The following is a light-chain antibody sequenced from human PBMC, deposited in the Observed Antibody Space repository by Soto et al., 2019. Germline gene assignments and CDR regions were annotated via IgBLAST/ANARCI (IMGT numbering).Light chain of an antibody. CDR2: DAY. Sequence: EVVLTQSPVTLSLSPGVRATLSCRASQSFRGLLAWYQQKPGQAPRLLIYDAYNRATGIPPRFSGSGSGTDFTLTISSLEPEDSAVYYCQQRHIWPITFGQGTRLEIK. CDR1: QSFRGL. CDR3: QQRHIWPIT. J-gene: IGKJ5*01. V-gene: IGKV3-11*01.